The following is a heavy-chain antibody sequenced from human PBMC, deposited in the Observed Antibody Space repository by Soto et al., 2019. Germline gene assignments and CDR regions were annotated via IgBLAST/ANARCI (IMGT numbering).Heavy chain of an antibody. CDR3: ARQFDSDTTGYYYAY. J-gene: IGHJ4*02. V-gene: IGHV1-69*13. CDR2: IMPIFGSA. CDR1: GGTFSRNT. Sequence: SVKVSCKASGGTFSRNTISWVRQAPGQGLEWMGGIMPIFGSANYAQKFQGRVTITADENTRTVYMELSRLRSEDTAVYYCARQFDSDTTGYYYAYWGQGTLVTVSS. D-gene: IGHD3-22*01.